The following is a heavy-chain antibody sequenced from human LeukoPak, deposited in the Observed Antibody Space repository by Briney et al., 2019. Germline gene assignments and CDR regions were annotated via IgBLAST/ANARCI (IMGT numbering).Heavy chain of an antibody. CDR3: ARASGWLVDY. CDR1: GFTFSSHW. D-gene: IGHD6-19*01. CDR2: IKQDGSER. J-gene: IGHJ4*02. Sequence: GGSLRLSCAASGFTFSSHWMTWVRQAPGKGLEWVANIKQDGSERNYVDSVKGRFSISRDNAKNSLYLQMNSLRAEDTAVYYCARASGWLVDYWGQGTLVTVSS. V-gene: IGHV3-7*05.